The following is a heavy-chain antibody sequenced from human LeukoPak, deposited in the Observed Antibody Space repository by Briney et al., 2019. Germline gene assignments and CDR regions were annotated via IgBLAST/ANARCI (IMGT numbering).Heavy chain of an antibody. Sequence: SETLSLTCTVSGGSISSSSHYWVWIRQPPGKGLEWIGSIFYSGSTYYNPSLKSRVTISVDTSKNHFSLKLSSVTAADSAVYFCARGRMSSSTWHSTYYYYFYMDVWGKGTTVTVSS. D-gene: IGHD4-11*01. V-gene: IGHV4-39*02. CDR3: ARGRMSSSTWHSTYYYYFYMDV. CDR1: GGSISSSSHY. J-gene: IGHJ6*03. CDR2: IFYSGST.